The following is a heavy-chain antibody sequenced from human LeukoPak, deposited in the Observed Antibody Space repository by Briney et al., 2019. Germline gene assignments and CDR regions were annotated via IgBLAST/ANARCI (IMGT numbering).Heavy chain of an antibody. CDR3: AKALYPFEQQLATDDY. CDR2: ISGDGRGT. Sequence: GGSMRLSCAASGFIFTDYWMHWVRQGPGKELVWVARISGDGRGTTYVDSVKGRFTISRDNAKNSLYLQMNSLRAEDTALYYCAKALYPFEQQLATDDYWGQGTLVTVSS. D-gene: IGHD6-13*01. CDR1: GFIFTDYW. J-gene: IGHJ4*02. V-gene: IGHV3-74*01.